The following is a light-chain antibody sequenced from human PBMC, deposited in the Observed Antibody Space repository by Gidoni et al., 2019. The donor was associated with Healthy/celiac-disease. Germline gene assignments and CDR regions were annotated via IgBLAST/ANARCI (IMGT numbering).Light chain of an antibody. Sequence: IPMTQSPSSLSASVGDRVTITCQTSQGISNYLNWYQQKPAKAPKLLIYDASNLETGVPSRFSGSGSGTDFTFTISSLQPEDIATYYCQQYDNLRYTFGQGTKLEIK. V-gene: IGKV1-33*01. J-gene: IGKJ2*01. CDR2: DAS. CDR1: QGISNY. CDR3: QQYDNLRYT.